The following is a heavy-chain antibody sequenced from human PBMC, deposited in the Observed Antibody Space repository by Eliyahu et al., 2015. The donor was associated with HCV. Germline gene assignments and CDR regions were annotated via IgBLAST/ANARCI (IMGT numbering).Heavy chain of an antibody. V-gene: IGHV3-23*01. Sequence: EVQLLESGGALVQPGGSLRXXCAAXGFXFSTYAMSWVRQAPGRGLEWISAIGTNSGDTYYADSVRGRFTISRDNSKDTLYLQMDXLIADDTALYYCAKARRDSGRGLLDCWGQGTLVTVSS. CDR2: IGTNSGDT. J-gene: IGHJ4*02. CDR3: AKARRDSGRGLLDC. D-gene: IGHD3-10*02. CDR1: GFXFSTYA.